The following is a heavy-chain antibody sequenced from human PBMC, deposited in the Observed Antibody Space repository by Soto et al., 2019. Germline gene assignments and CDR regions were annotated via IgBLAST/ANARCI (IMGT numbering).Heavy chain of an antibody. D-gene: IGHD6-13*01. CDR2: ISSSGSTI. V-gene: IGHV3-11*01. CDR3: ARDWGIAAAGDKYYYYGMDV. CDR1: GFTFSNYW. Sequence: GGSLRLSCAASGFTFSNYWMHWIRQAPGKGLEWVSYISSSGSTIYYADSVKGRFTISRDNAKNSLYLQMNSLRAEDTAVYYCARDWGIAAAGDKYYYYGMDVWGQWTTVTVSS. J-gene: IGHJ6*02.